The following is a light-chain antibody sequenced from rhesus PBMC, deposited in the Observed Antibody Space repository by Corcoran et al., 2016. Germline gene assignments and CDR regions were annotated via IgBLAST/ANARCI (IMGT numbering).Light chain of an antibody. V-gene: IGLV2-23*01. Sequence: QAALTQPPSVSGSPGQSVSISCTGTSSDIGSYTYVSWYQQDPGKAPKLMIYDVTKRPSGVCDRFSGSKSGNTASLTISGLQAEDEAVYYCSSYVASDTYIFGSGTRLTVL. CDR3: SSYVASDTYI. CDR1: SSDIGSYTY. J-gene: IGLJ1*01. CDR2: DVT.